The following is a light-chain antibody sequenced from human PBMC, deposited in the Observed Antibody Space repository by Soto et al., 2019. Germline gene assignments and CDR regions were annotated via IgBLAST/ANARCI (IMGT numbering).Light chain of an antibody. Sequence: SYELTQPPLLSVAPGQTATITCGGDDIRTRSVHWYQQKPGQAPVLVVYDDSDSVIPERFSGSNSGNTATLTIGRAEAGDEADYYCQVWDFVTDHAVSGGGTKLTVL. CDR2: DDS. J-gene: IGLJ2*01. CDR1: DIRTRS. V-gene: IGLV3-21*02. CDR3: QVWDFVTDHAV.